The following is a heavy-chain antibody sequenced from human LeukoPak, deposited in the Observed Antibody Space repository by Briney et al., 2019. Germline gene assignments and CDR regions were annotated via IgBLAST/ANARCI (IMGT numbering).Heavy chain of an antibody. J-gene: IGHJ4*02. CDR3: AKDTRPAVAGTFDY. V-gene: IGHV3-9*01. CDR1: GFTFDDYA. D-gene: IGHD6-19*01. CDR2: ISWNSGSI. Sequence: GGSLRLSCAASGFTFDDYAMNWVRQAPGKGLEWVSGISWNSGSIGYADSVKGRFTISRDNAKNSLYLQMNSLRAEDTALYYCAKDTRPAVAGTFDYWGQGTLVTVSS.